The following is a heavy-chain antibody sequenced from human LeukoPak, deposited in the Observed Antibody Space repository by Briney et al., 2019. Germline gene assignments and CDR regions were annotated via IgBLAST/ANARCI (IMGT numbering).Heavy chain of an antibody. J-gene: IGHJ4*02. Sequence: PGGSLRLSCAASGFTFSSYPLNWVRQAPGKGLEWVSYISNSSSTIYYTDSVNGRFTISRDNARNTLYLQMNNVRDEDTAVYYCARERGVDALIDYWGEGTLVSASA. V-gene: IGHV3-48*02. CDR2: ISNSSSTI. D-gene: IGHD3-3*01. CDR3: ARERGVDALIDY. CDR1: GFTFSSYP.